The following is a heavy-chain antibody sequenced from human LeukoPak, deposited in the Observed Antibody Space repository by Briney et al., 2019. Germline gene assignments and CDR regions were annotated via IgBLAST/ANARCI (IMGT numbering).Heavy chain of an antibody. V-gene: IGHV5-51*01. CDR1: GYSFTSYW. Sequence: GESLKISCKGSGYSFTSYWISWVRQMPGKGLEWRGIIYPGDSDTRYSPSFQGQVTISADKSISTAYLQWSSLKASDTAMYYCARAGYSSGWSEDYYYGMDVWGQGTTVTVSS. CDR3: ARAGYSSGWSEDYYYGMDV. J-gene: IGHJ6*02. D-gene: IGHD6-19*01. CDR2: IYPGDSDT.